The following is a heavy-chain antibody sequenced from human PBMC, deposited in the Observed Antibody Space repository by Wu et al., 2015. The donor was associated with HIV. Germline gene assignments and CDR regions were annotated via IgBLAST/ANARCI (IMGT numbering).Heavy chain of an antibody. V-gene: IGHV1-69*05. CDR1: GGTFSSFS. CDR3: AREESYYGSGKGY. D-gene: IGHD3-10*01. J-gene: IGHJ4*02. CDR2: IIPLFGSA. Sequence: QVHLVQSGPEVKKPGSSVKVSCKASGGTFSSFSVSWVRQAPGQGLEWMGGIIPLFGSAHSAQKFQDRVTVTTDDYMATVYMELNSLTSEDTAIYYCAREESYYGSGKGYWGQGTLVTVSS.